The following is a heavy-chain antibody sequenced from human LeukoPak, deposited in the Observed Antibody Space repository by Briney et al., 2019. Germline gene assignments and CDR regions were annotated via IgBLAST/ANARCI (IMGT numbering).Heavy chain of an antibody. CDR2: IRYDGSNK. CDR3: AKGPTNYGGNRDFDY. V-gene: IGHV3-30*02. CDR1: GFTFSSYG. D-gene: IGHD4-23*01. Sequence: PGGSLRLSCAASGFTFSSYGVHWVRQAPGKGLEWVAFIRYDGSNKYYADSVKGRFTISRDNSKNTLYLQMNSLRAEDTAVYYCAKGPTNYGGNRDFDYWGQGTLVTVSS. J-gene: IGHJ4*02.